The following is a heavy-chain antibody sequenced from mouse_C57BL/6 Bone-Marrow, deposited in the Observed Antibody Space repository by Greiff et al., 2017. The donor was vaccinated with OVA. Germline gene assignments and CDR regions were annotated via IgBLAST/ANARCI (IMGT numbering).Heavy chain of an antibody. J-gene: IGHJ1*03. V-gene: IGHV1-78*01. CDR3: ARGRLPWYFDV. Sequence: VKLQESDAELVKPGASVKISCKVSGYTFTDHTIHWMKQRPEQGLEWIGNIYPRDGSTKYNEKFKGKATLTADKSSSTAYMQLNSLTSEDSAVYFCARGRLPWYFDVWGTGTTVTVSS. CDR2: IYPRDGST. CDR1: GYTFTDHT. D-gene: IGHD2-4*01.